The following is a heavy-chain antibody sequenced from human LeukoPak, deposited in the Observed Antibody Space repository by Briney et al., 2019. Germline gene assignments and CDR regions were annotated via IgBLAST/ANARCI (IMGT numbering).Heavy chain of an antibody. CDR2: ISAYNGNT. V-gene: IGHV1-18*01. CDR1: GYTFTSYG. Sequence: GASVKVSCKASGYTFTSYGISWVRQAPGQGREWMGWISAYNGNTNYAQKLQGRVTMTTDTSTSTAYMELRSLRSDDTAVYYCARGCSGGSCSDNWFDPWGQGTLVTVSS. CDR3: ARGCSGGSCSDNWFDP. J-gene: IGHJ5*02. D-gene: IGHD2-15*01.